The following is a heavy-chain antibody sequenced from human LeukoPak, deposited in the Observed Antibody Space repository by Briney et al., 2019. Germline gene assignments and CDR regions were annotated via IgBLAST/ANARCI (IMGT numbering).Heavy chain of an antibody. Sequence: GGSLRLSCAASGFIFDDYAMHWVRQAPGKGLEWVSGISWNSGSIEYVDSVEGRFTISRDNAKTSLYLQMDSLRAEDTAVYYCARTRGWLQFDYWGQGTLVTVSS. CDR3: ARTRGWLQFDY. J-gene: IGHJ4*02. CDR2: ISWNSGSI. V-gene: IGHV3-9*01. D-gene: IGHD5-12*01. CDR1: GFIFDDYA.